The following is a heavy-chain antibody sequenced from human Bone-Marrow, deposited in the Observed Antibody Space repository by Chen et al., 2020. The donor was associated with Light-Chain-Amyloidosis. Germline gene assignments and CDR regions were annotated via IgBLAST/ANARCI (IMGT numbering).Heavy chain of an antibody. D-gene: IGHD2-2*01. Sequence: EVQLVESGGGLVQPGNSLRLSCAASGLTFSTYSMSWVRQAPGKGLEWVSAILSGGDAYYGASVRGRFTISRDDSKNTLYLQLNNLRAEDTAVYYCARYQLSPGYYGMDVWGQGTTVTVSS. CDR2: ILSGGDA. CDR3: ARYQLSPGYYGMDV. J-gene: IGHJ6*02. V-gene: IGHV3-23*04. CDR1: GLTFSTYS.